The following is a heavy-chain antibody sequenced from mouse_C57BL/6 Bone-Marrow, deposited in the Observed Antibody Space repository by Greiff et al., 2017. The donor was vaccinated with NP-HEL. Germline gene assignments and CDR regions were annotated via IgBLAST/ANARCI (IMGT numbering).Heavy chain of an antibody. Sequence: VQLQQSGAELARPGASVKLSCKASGYTFTSYGISWVKQRTGQGLEWIGEIYPRSGNTYYNEKFKGKATLTADTSSSTAYMELRSLTSEDSAVYFCARSGYYGRGYAMDYWGQGTSVTVSS. V-gene: IGHV1-81*01. J-gene: IGHJ4*01. D-gene: IGHD1-1*01. CDR1: GYTFTSYG. CDR2: IYPRSGNT. CDR3: ARSGYYGRGYAMDY.